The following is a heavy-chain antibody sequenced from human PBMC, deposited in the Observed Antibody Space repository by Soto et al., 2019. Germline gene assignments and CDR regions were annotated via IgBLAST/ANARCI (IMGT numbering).Heavy chain of an antibody. Sequence: PSETLSLTCTVSGGSISSGGYYWSWIRQHPGKGLEWIGYIYYSGSTYYNPSLKSRVTISVDTSKNQFSLKLSSVTAADTAVYYCARETREYYDFWSGYYRSGGMDVWGQGTMVTVSS. D-gene: IGHD3-3*01. V-gene: IGHV4-31*03. J-gene: IGHJ6*02. CDR2: IYYSGST. CDR1: GGSISSGGYY. CDR3: ARETREYYDFWSGYYRSGGMDV.